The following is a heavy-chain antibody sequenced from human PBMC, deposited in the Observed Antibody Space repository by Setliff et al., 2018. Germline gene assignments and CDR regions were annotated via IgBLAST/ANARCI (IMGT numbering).Heavy chain of an antibody. CDR2: IFYSGRT. D-gene: IGHD3-16*01. J-gene: IGHJ4*02. V-gene: IGHV4-39*01. CDR3: ARLPNYVWGSPVDY. CDR1: GASITNINYY. Sequence: SETLSLTCTVSGASITNINYYWGLIRQPPGKGLEWIGSIFYSGRTFYNPSLKSRVTISVDTAKNQFSLTLSSVTAADTAVYYCARLPNYVWGSPVDYWGQGTLVTVSS.